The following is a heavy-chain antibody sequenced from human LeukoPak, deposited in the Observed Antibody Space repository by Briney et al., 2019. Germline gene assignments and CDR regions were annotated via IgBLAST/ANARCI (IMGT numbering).Heavy chain of an antibody. CDR2: ISAYNGNT. Sequence: ASVKVSCKASGYTFTSYGISWVRQAPGQGLEWMGWISAYNGNTNYAQKFQGRVTMTRDTPTSTVYMELSSLRSEDTAVYYCASVEAYYDFWSGYKAFDYWGQGTLVTVSS. V-gene: IGHV1-18*01. D-gene: IGHD3-3*01. CDR1: GYTFTSYG. CDR3: ASVEAYYDFWSGYKAFDY. J-gene: IGHJ4*02.